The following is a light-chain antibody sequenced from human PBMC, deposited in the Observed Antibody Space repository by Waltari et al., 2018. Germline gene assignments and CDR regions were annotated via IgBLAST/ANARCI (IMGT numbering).Light chain of an antibody. CDR1: QNIRIY. J-gene: IGKJ2*01. Sequence: DIQMTQYPSSLVASVGDRVIITCRASQNIRIYLNWFQQKPGRAPDLLMYGASRLQSGVPPRFSGSGSGTDFTLIISDLQPEASATYYCQQTYTTVKTFGRGTRVEV. V-gene: IGKV1-39*01. CDR2: GAS. CDR3: QQTYTTVKT.